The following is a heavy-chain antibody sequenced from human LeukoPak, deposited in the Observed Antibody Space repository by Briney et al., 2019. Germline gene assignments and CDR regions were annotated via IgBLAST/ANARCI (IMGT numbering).Heavy chain of an antibody. CDR3: ARGPLTYYDFWSGYSKYYYYYMDV. CDR1: GYTFTGYY. V-gene: IGHV1-8*03. Sequence: ASVKVSCKASGYTFTGYYMHWVRQAPGQGLEWMGWINPNSGNTGYAQKFQGRVTITRNTSISTAYMELSSLRSEDTAVYYCARGPLTYYDFWSGYSKYYYYYMDVWGKGTTVTVSS. CDR2: INPNSGNT. D-gene: IGHD3-3*01. J-gene: IGHJ6*03.